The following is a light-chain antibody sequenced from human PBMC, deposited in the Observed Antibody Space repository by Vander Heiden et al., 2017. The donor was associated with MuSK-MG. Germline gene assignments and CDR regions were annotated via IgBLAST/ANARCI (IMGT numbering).Light chain of an antibody. J-gene: IGKJ4*01. Sequence: EIVLTQSPATLSFSPGERATLSCRASQSVSSYLAWYQQKPGQAPRLPIYDASNRATGIPARFSGRGSGTDFTLTISSLEPEDFAVYYCQQRSNWRLTFGGGTKVEIK. CDR1: QSVSSY. V-gene: IGKV3-11*01. CDR2: DAS. CDR3: QQRSNWRLT.